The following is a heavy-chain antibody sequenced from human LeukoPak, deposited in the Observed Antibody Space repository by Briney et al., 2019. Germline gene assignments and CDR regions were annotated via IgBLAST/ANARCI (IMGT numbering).Heavy chain of an antibody. CDR2: IIPIFGTA. J-gene: IGHJ4*02. D-gene: IGHD3-22*01. V-gene: IGHV1-69*13. CDR1: GGTFSSYA. CDR3: ARGFTYYYDSSGYPFDY. Sequence: SVTVSCTASGGTFSSYAISWVRQAPGQGLEWMGGIIPIFGTANYAQKFQGRVAITADESTSTAYMELSSLRSEDTAVYYCARGFTYYYDSSGYPFDYWGQGTLVTVSS.